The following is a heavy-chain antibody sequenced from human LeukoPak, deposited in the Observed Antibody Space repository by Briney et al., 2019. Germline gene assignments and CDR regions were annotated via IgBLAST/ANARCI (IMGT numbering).Heavy chain of an antibody. CDR2: ISWNSGSI. CDR3: AITLCTNGVCYTSAFDI. CDR1: GFTFDDYA. J-gene: IGHJ3*02. V-gene: IGHV3-9*01. Sequence: PGRSLRLSCAASGFTFDDYAMHWVRQAPGKGLEWVSGISWNSGSIGYADSVKGRFTISRDNAKNSLYLQMNSLRAEDTALYYCAITLCTNGVCYTSAFDIWGQGTMVTVSS. D-gene: IGHD2-8*01.